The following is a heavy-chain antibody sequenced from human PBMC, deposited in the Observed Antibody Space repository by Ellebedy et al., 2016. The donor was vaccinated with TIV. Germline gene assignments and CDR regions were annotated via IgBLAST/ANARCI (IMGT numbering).Heavy chain of an antibody. CDR3: AKGMTNGWDDHYGMEI. V-gene: IGHV3-23*01. D-gene: IGHD1-1*01. CDR2: ISASSGST. Sequence: PGGSLRLSCAASELTFSNYGMTWVRQAPGKGLEWVSAISASSGSTYYADSVKGRSTISRDNSKNTLYLQMSSLRADDTAVYYCAKGMTNGWDDHYGMEIWGHGTTVTVSS. CDR1: ELTFSNYG. J-gene: IGHJ6*02.